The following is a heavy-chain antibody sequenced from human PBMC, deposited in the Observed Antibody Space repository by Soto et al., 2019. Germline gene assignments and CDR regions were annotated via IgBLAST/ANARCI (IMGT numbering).Heavy chain of an antibody. CDR2: IWYDGSNK. V-gene: IGHV3-33*01. CDR1: GFTFSSYG. J-gene: IGHJ3*02. Sequence: QVQLVESGGGVVQPGRSLRLSCAASGFTFSSYGMHWVRQAPGKGLEWVAVIWYDGSNKYYADSVKGRFTISRDNSKNKLYLQMNSLRDEETAVYYCARDGCGGDCKRGNDAFDIWGQGTMVTVSS. CDR3: ARDGCGGDCKRGNDAFDI. D-gene: IGHD2-21*02.